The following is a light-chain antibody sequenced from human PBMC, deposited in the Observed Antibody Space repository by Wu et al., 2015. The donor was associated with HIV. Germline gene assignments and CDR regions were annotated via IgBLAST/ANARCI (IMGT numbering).Light chain of an antibody. CDR3: QQYRT. CDR1: QSVSSKY. V-gene: IGKV3-20*01. J-gene: IGKJ3*01. Sequence: EIVLTQSPGTLSLSPGERATLSCRASQSVSSKYLAWYQQKPGQAPRLLIYAASSRATGIPDRFSGSGSGTDFTLTISRLEPEDFAVYFCQQYRTFGPGTKVDIK. CDR2: AAS.